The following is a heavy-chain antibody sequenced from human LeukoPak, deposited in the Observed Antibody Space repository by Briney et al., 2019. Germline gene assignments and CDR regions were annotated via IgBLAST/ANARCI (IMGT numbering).Heavy chain of an antibody. Sequence: GGSLRLSCAASGFTFSSYAMHWVRQAPGKGLEWVAVISYDGSNKYYADSVKGRFTISRDNSKNTLYLQMDSLRAEDTALYYCARVDYRDEGIAFWGQGTMVTVSS. CDR2: ISYDGSNK. CDR3: ARVDYRDEGIAF. V-gene: IGHV3-30*04. CDR1: GFTFSSYA. D-gene: IGHD4-17*01. J-gene: IGHJ3*01.